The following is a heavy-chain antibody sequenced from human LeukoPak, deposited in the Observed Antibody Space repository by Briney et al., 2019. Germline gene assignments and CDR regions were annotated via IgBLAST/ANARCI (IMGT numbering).Heavy chain of an antibody. J-gene: IGHJ1*01. CDR3: ARSGLYAEYHQH. CDR2: INPNSGGT. Sequence: ASVKVSCKASGYTXTGYYIHWVRQAPGQGLEWMGWINPNSGGTNYAQKFQGRVTMTRDTSTRTAYMDLSRLRSDDTAVYYCARSGLYAEYHQHWGQGTPVTVSS. D-gene: IGHD2-2*01. V-gene: IGHV1-2*02. CDR1: GYTXTGYY.